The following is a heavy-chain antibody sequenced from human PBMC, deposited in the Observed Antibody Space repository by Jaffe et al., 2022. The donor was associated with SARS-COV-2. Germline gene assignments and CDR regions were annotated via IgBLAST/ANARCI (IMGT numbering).Heavy chain of an antibody. CDR1: GFSLSTSGMC. D-gene: IGHD2-15*01. V-gene: IGHV2-70*01. CDR3: ARSRRYCSGGSCYSAGGFDP. CDR2: IDWDDDK. Sequence: QVTLRESGPALVKPTQTLTLTCTFSGFSLSTSGMCVSWIRQPPGKALEWLALIDWDDDKYYSTSLKTRLTISKDTSKNQVVLTMTNMDPVDTATYYCARSRRYCSGGSCYSAGGFDPWGQGTLVTVSS. J-gene: IGHJ5*02.